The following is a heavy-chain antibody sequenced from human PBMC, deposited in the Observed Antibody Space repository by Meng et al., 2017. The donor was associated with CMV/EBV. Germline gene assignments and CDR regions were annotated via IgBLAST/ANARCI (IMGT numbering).Heavy chain of an antibody. V-gene: IGHV3-11*01. CDR1: GFTFSDYY. CDR3: ARGVRITMIVVVGYDY. J-gene: IGHJ4*02. Sequence: GESLKISCAASGFTFSDYYMSWIRQAPGKGLEWVSYISSSGSNIYYADSVKGRFTISRENAKNSLYLQMNSLRAEDTAVYYCARGVRITMIVVVGYDYWGQGTLVTVSS. CDR2: ISSSGSNI. D-gene: IGHD3-22*01.